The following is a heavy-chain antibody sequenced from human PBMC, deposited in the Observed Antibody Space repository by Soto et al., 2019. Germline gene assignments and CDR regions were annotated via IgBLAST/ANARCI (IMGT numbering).Heavy chain of an antibody. Sequence: QVQLQESGPGLVKTSGTLSLTCAVSGGSISNNNWWSWVRQPPGKGLEWIGEIYHSGNTNYNPSLKSRVTISVDKSKNQFSLKLSSVTAADTAVYYCARGGDYYGSGGGGELDYWGQGILVTVSS. V-gene: IGHV4-4*02. CDR2: IYHSGNT. CDR1: GGSISNNNW. CDR3: ARGGDYYGSGGGGELDY. J-gene: IGHJ4*02. D-gene: IGHD3-10*01.